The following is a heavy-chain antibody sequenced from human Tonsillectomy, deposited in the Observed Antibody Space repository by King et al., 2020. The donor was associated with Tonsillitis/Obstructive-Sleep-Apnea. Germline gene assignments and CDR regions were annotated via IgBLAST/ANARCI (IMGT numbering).Heavy chain of an antibody. Sequence: QLRESGPGLVKPSETLSLTCTVSGGSISSYYWSWIRQPPGKGLEWIGYIYYSGSTNYNPSVKSRVTISVDTSKNQFSLKLTSVTAADTAVYYCARDMVLEAGGDAFDIWGQGTMVTVSS. D-gene: IGHD2-8*01. CDR1: GGSISSYY. J-gene: IGHJ3*02. V-gene: IGHV4-59*01. CDR3: ARDMVLEAGGDAFDI. CDR2: IYYSGST.